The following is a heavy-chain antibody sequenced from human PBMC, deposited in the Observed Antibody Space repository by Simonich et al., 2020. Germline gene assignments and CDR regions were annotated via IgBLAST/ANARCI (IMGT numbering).Heavy chain of an antibody. Sequence: EVQLVESGGGLVQPGGSLRLSCAASGFTFSSYDMHRVRQAKGKCRGGGSASGTASDTYYPGSVKGRFTISRENAKNSLYLQMNSLRAGDTAVYYCARGGYSGSYNWFDPWGQGTLVTVSS. CDR3: ARGGYSGSYNWFDP. J-gene: IGHJ5*02. CDR2: SGTASDT. D-gene: IGHD1-26*01. CDR1: GFTFSSYD. V-gene: IGHV3-13*01.